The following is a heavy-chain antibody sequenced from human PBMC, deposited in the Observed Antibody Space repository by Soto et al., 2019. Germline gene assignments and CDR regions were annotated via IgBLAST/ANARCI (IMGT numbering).Heavy chain of an antibody. CDR3: ARAEDTHGVITTVRGLGNWLDP. Sequence: SETLSLTCAVSGYSISSGYYWGWIRQPPGKGLEWIGSIYHSGSTYYNPSLKSRVTISVDTSKNQFSLKLSSVTAADTDVYYCARAEDTHGVITTVRGLGNWLDPSGPGTPVPVSP. J-gene: IGHJ5*02. CDR2: IYHSGST. V-gene: IGHV4-38-2*01. D-gene: IGHD3-10*01. CDR1: GYSISSGYY.